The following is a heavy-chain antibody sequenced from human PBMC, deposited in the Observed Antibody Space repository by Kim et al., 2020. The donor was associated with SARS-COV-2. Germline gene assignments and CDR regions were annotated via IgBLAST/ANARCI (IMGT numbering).Heavy chain of an antibody. V-gene: IGHV4-59*13. Sequence: SETLSLTCTVSAGSIGSYYWSWIRQPPGKGLEWIGYIYYTGSTNYNPSLKSRVTISVDTSKNQFSLKLTSVTAADTAVYYCAPHSSTWGDAFDIWGQGTMVSVYS. CDR2: IYYTGST. J-gene: IGHJ3*02. CDR1: AGSIGSYY. D-gene: IGHD6-13*01. CDR3: APHSSTWGDAFDI.